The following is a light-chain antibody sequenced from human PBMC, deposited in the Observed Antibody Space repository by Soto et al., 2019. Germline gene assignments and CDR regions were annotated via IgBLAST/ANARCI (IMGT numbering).Light chain of an antibody. J-gene: IGKJ4*01. V-gene: IGKV3-11*01. CDR3: QQRSNWPT. CDR2: DAY. CDR1: QSVSSY. Sequence: EIVLTQSPATLSLSPGERATLSCRASQSVSSYLAWYQQKPGQAPRLLIYDAYNRATGIPARFSGSGSGTDFTLTISSREPEDFAVYYCQQRSNWPTFGGGTKVEIK.